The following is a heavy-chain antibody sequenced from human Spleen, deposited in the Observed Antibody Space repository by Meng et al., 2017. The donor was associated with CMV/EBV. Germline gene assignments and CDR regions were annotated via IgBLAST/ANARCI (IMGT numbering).Heavy chain of an antibody. J-gene: IGHJ4*02. CDR3: ARGGGSSWYSSSFDY. Sequence: GESLKISCAASGFIFNTYNMKWVRQAPGKGLEWVAVISYDGSNKYYADSVKGRFTISRDNSKNTLYLQMNSLRAEDTAVYYCARGGGSSWYSSSFDYWGQGTLVTVSS. CDR2: ISYDGSNK. D-gene: IGHD6-13*01. V-gene: IGHV3-30*03. CDR1: GFIFNTYN.